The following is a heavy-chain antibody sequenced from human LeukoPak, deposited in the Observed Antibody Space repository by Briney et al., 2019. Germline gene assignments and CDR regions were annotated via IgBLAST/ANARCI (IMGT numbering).Heavy chain of an antibody. CDR3: AIDLSDSIVGAPLLY. D-gene: IGHD1-26*01. CDR1: GFTFSDYY. Sequence: GGSLRLSCAASGFTFSDYYMSWIRQAPGKGLEWVSYISSSGSTIYYADSVKGRFTISRDNAKNSLYLQMNSLRAEDTAVYYCAIDLSDSIVGAPLLYWGQGTLVTVSS. CDR2: ISSSGSTI. J-gene: IGHJ4*02. V-gene: IGHV3-11*04.